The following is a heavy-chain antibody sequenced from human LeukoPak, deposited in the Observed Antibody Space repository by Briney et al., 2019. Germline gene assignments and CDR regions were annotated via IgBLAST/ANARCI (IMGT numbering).Heavy chain of an antibody. CDR1: GFTFSGYP. J-gene: IGHJ4*02. CDR3: ARERLWSFDY. V-gene: IGHV3-30*04. Sequence: GGSLRLSCAASGFTFSGYPMHWVRQAPGKGLDWVAVTSYDGSNKYYADSVKGRFTISGDNSKNTLYLQMNSLRPEDAAVYYCARERLWSFDYWGRGTLVTVSS. D-gene: IGHD3-10*01. CDR2: TSYDGSNK.